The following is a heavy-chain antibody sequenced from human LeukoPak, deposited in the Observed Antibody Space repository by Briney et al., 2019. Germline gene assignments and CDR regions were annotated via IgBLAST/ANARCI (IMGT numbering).Heavy chain of an antibody. D-gene: IGHD3-3*01. CDR2: IYSGGDT. Sequence: PGGSLRLSCAASGFRVSGYYLSWVRQAPGKGLEWVSVIYSGGDTSYVDSVKGRFTISRDNSKNTVHLQMNSLRPEDTAVYYCARGFFNFDYWGQGILVTVSS. J-gene: IGHJ4*02. CDR1: GFRVSGYY. V-gene: IGHV3-66*02. CDR3: ARGFFNFDY.